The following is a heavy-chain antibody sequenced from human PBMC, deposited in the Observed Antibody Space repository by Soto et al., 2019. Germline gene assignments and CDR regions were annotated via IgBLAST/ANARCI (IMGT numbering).Heavy chain of an antibody. D-gene: IGHD5-12*01. CDR3: ARGEWRWLQLPSPPLYYFDY. Sequence: SETLSLTCAVYGGSFSGYYWSWIRQPPGKGLDWIGEINHSGSTNYNPSLKSRVTISVDTSKNQFSLKLSSVTAADTAVYYCARGEWRWLQLPSPPLYYFDYWGQGTLVTVSS. CDR1: GGSFSGYY. CDR2: INHSGST. V-gene: IGHV4-34*01. J-gene: IGHJ4*02.